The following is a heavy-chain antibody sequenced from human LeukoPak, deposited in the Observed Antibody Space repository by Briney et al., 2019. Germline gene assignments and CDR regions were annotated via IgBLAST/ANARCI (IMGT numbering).Heavy chain of an antibody. CDR3: ARPPNYSNYGGYYYYYMDV. CDR1: GYTFTSYD. CDR2: MNPNSGNT. J-gene: IGHJ6*03. Sequence: ASVKVSCKASGYTFTSYDINWVRQATGQGLEWMGWMNPNSGNTGYAQKFQGRVTMTRNTSISTAYMELSSLRSEDTAVYYCARPPNYSNYGGYYYYYMDVWGKGTTVGVSS. V-gene: IGHV1-8*01. D-gene: IGHD4-11*01.